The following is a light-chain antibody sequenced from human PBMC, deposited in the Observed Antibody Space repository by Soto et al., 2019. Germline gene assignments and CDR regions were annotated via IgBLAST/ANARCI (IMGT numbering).Light chain of an antibody. J-gene: IGKJ2*01. Sequence: EIVLTQSPGTLSLSPGERATLSCRASQSVTSSYLAWYQQKPGQAPRLLIYGASSRATGIPDRFSGSGSGTDCTLTISRLEPDDFAVYFCQQYGSSPQTFGQGTKLEIK. CDR3: QQYGSSPQT. CDR2: GAS. V-gene: IGKV3-20*01. CDR1: QSVTSSY.